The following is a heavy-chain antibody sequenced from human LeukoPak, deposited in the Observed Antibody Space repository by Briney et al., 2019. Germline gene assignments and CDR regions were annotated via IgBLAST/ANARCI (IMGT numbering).Heavy chain of an antibody. CDR3: GRSMDV. CDR1: GFTFSSSA. J-gene: IGHJ6*02. CDR2: IKQDGSER. Sequence: GGSLRLSCAASGFTFSSSAMSWVRQAPGKGLEWVANIKQDGSERYYVDSVKGRFTISRDNAKNSLYLQMNSLRVEDTAVYYCGRSMDVWGQGTTVTVSS. V-gene: IGHV3-7*03.